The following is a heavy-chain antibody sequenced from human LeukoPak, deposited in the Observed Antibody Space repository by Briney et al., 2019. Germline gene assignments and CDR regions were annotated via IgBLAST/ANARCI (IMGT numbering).Heavy chain of an antibody. Sequence: SETLSLTCAVYGGSFSGYYWSWIRQPPGKGLEWIGEINHSGSTNYNPSLKSRVTISVDTSKNQFSLKLSSVTAADTAVYYCARGGTGAMTTPAYPPFYYFYLDVWGVGTTVTVS. CDR2: INHSGST. J-gene: IGHJ6*03. CDR1: GGSFSGYY. CDR3: ARGGTGAMTTPAYPPFYYFYLDV. V-gene: IGHV4-34*01. D-gene: IGHD1-1*01.